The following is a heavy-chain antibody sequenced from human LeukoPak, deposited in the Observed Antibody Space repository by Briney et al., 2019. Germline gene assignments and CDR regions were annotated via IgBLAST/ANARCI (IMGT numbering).Heavy chain of an antibody. Sequence: GGSLRLSCAASGFTVSSYYMSWVRQAPGKGLEWVSVIYSGDSTNYADSVKGRFTISRDNSKNTLYLQMNSLRAEDTAVYCCARHFTYYYYYMDVWGKGTTVTVSS. CDR3: ARHFTYYYYYMDV. D-gene: IGHD3-3*02. J-gene: IGHJ6*03. V-gene: IGHV3-66*02. CDR1: GFTVSSYY. CDR2: IYSGDST.